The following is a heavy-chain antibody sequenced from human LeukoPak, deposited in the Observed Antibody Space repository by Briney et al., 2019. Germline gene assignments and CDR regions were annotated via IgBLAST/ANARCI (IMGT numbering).Heavy chain of an antibody. CDR1: GDSVSSNSAA. CDR3: ARERYRDPRGFDP. CDR2: TYYRSKWYN. D-gene: IGHD3-16*02. Sequence: SQTLSLTCAISGDSVSSNSAAWNWISQSPSRGLEWLGRTYYRSKWYNDYSVSVKSRITINPDNSKTQLSLQLNSVTPEDTAVYYCARERYRDPRGFDPWGQGTLVTVSS. V-gene: IGHV6-1*01. J-gene: IGHJ5*02.